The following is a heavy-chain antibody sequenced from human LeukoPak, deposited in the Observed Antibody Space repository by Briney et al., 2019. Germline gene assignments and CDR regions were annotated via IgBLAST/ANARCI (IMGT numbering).Heavy chain of an antibody. J-gene: IGHJ4*02. CDR3: ARGRNSSKVFDY. D-gene: IGHD6-13*01. Sequence: ASVKVSCKASGYTFTSYAMHWVRQAPGQRLEWMGWINAGNGNTKYSQKFQGRVTITRDTSASTAYMELSSLRSEDTAVYYCARGRNSSKVFDYWGQGTLVTVSS. CDR1: GYTFTSYA. V-gene: IGHV1-3*01. CDR2: INAGNGNT.